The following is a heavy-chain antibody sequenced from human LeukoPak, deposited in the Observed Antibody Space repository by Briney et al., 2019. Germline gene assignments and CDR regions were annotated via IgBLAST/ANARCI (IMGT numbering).Heavy chain of an antibody. Sequence: PGGSLRLSCAASGFTFSSYGMHWVRQAPGKGLEGVAVIWYDGSNKYYADSVKGRFTISRDNSKNTLYLQMNSLRAEDTAVYYCARVRPSTYYYYGMDVWGQGTTVTVSS. CDR3: ARVRPSTYYYYGMDV. J-gene: IGHJ6*02. V-gene: IGHV3-33*01. CDR2: IWYDGSNK. D-gene: IGHD3-10*01. CDR1: GFTFSSYG.